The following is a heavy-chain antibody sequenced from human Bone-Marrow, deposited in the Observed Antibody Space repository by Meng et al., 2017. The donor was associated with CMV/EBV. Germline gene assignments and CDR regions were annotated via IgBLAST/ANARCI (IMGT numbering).Heavy chain of an antibody. J-gene: IGHJ5*02. Sequence: TCTVSGGSISSGGYYWSWIRQHPGKGLEWIGYIYYSGSTYYNPSLKSRVTISVDTSKNQFSLKLSSVTAADTAVYYCARCLIRWFDPWGQGTLVTVSS. D-gene: IGHD5/OR15-5a*01. CDR2: IYYSGST. V-gene: IGHV4-31*03. CDR1: GGSISSGGYY. CDR3: ARCLIRWFDP.